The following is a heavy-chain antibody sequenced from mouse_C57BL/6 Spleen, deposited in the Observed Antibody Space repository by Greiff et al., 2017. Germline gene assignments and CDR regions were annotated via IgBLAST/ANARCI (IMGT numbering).Heavy chain of an antibody. CDR1: GYTFTSYW. J-gene: IGHJ3*01. D-gene: IGHD2-10*01. CDR3: ARKGTYYGSFAY. Sequence: VQLQQPGAELVKPGASVKMSCKASGYTFTSYWITWVKQRPGQGLEWIGDIYPGSGSTNYNEKFKSKATLTVDTSSSTAYMQLSSLTSEDSAVYYCARKGTYYGSFAYWGQGTLVTVSA. V-gene: IGHV1-55*01. CDR2: IYPGSGST.